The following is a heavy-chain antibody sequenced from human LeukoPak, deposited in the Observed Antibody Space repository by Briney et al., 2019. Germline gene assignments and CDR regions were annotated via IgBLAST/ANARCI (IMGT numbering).Heavy chain of an antibody. CDR1: GFTFSSYA. CDR3: ARDLMGIAYRGAFYY. J-gene: IGHJ4*02. CDR2: ISGSGAGT. V-gene: IGHV3-21*04. Sequence: GGSLRLSCAASGFTFSSYAMHWVRQAPGKGLEWVSTISGSGAGTYYADSVKGRFTISRDNAKNSLYLQMNSLRAEDTAVYYCARDLMGIAYRGAFYYWGQGTLVTVSS. D-gene: IGHD6-13*01.